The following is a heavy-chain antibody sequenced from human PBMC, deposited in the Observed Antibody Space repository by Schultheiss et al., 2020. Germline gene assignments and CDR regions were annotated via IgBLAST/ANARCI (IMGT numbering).Heavy chain of an antibody. Sequence: SETLSLTCTVSGGSISSSSYYWGWIRQPPGNGLEWIGSIYYSGSTYYNPSLKSRVTISVDTSKNQFSLKLSSVTAADTAVYYCARGTTVTTSRSGYYGMDVWGQGTTVTVSS. CDR3: ARGTTVTTSRSGYYGMDV. D-gene: IGHD4-17*01. V-gene: IGHV4-39*01. CDR2: IYYSGST. CDR1: GGSISSSSYY. J-gene: IGHJ6*02.